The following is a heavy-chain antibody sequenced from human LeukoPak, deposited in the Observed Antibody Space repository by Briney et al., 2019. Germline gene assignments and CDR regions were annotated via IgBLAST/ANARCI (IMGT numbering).Heavy chain of an antibody. CDR2: ISYDGSNK. V-gene: IGHV3-30-3*01. J-gene: IGHJ4*02. Sequence: GGSLRLSCAASGFTFSSYAMHWVRQAPGKGLEWVAVISYDGSNKYYADSVKGRFTISRDNSKNTLYLQMNSLRAEDTAVYYCAIAPLGGIVVVPAATVDYWGQGTLVTVSS. D-gene: IGHD2-2*01. CDR3: AIAPLGGIVVVPAATVDY. CDR1: GFTFSSYA.